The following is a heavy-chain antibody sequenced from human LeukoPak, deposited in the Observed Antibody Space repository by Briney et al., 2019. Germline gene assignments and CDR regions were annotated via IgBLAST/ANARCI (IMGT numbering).Heavy chain of an antibody. V-gene: IGHV4-59*01. CDR1: GGSINYYY. CDR2: IYYSGGT. J-gene: IGHJ4*02. Sequence: SETLSLTCTVSGGSINYYYWMWIRQPPGKGLEWIGYIYYSGGTHYNPSLKSRVTMLVDTSKNQFSLKLTAVTAADTAVYYCARETPGAEHFDYWGQGSLVTASS. D-gene: IGHD1-14*01. CDR3: ARETPGAEHFDY.